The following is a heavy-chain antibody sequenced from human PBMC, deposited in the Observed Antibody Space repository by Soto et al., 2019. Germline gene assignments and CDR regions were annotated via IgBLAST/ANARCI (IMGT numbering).Heavy chain of an antibody. D-gene: IGHD5-18*01. CDR3: ARGKQLWSYYYGMDV. V-gene: IGHV4-30-4*01. Sequence: QVHLQGSGPGLLKPSQTLSLTCTVSGGSISSGDYYWSWIRQPPGKGLEWIGDIYYSGSTYSNPSLKSRITISVDTSKSHFSLQLSSVTAADTAVYYCARGKQLWSYYYGMDVWGQGTTVTVSS. J-gene: IGHJ6*02. CDR2: IYYSGST. CDR1: GGSISSGDYY.